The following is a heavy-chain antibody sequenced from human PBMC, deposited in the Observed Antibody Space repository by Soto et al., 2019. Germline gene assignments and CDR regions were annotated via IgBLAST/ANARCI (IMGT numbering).Heavy chain of an antibody. V-gene: IGHV6-1*01. CDR2: TYYRSKWYN. CDR3: ARGGGDSGDDLVYYYYGMDG. CDR1: GDSVSSNSAA. D-gene: IGHD5-12*01. J-gene: IGHJ6*04. Sequence: SQTLSLTCAISGDSVSSNSAAWNWIRQSPSRGLEWLGRTYYRSKWYNDYAVSVKSRITINPDTSKNQFSLQLNSVTPEDTAVYYCARGGGDSGDDLVYYYYGMDGWGKGTTVTVSS.